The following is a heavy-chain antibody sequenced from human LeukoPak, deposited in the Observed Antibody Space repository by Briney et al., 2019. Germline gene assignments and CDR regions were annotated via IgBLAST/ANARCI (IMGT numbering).Heavy chain of an antibody. CDR2: IYPRDSDV. J-gene: IGHJ4*02. D-gene: IGHD5-12*01. V-gene: IGHV5-51*01. CDR1: GYIFTNDW. CDR3: ARLPGIVATIERYFDY. Sequence: GESLKISCKASGYIFTNDWIGWVRQMPGKGLEWMGIIYPRDSDVRYSPSFQGQVTISADKSTSTAYLQWSSLKASDTAMYYCARLPGIVATIERYFDYWGQGTLVTVSS.